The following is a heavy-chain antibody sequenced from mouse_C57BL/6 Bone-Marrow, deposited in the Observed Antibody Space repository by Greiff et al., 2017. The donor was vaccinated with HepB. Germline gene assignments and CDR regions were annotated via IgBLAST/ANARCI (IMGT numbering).Heavy chain of an antibody. CDR2: IRSKSNNYAT. CDR3: VRHYYGSSPYWYFDV. V-gene: IGHV10-1*01. J-gene: IGHJ1*03. Sequence: EVQGVESGGGLVQPKGSLKLSCAASGFSFNTYAMNWVRQAPGKGLEWVARIRSKSNNYATYYADSVKDRFTISRDDSESMLYLQMNNLKTEDTAMYYCVRHYYGSSPYWYFDVWGTGTTVTVSS. D-gene: IGHD1-1*01. CDR1: GFSFNTYA.